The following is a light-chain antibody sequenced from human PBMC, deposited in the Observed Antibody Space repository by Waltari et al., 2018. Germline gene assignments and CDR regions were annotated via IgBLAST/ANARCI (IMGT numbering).Light chain of an antibody. CDR1: QSFNNY. CDR2: DAS. V-gene: IGKV3-11*01. Sequence: EIVLTQSPATLSLSPGERAVLSCRASQSFNNYLAWYQQKPGQAPRLLIYDASPRAPGIAARFSGSGSGTDFTLTISSLEPEDSAVYYCQERSDWRGLTFGPGTKVDIK. CDR3: QERSDWRGLT. J-gene: IGKJ3*01.